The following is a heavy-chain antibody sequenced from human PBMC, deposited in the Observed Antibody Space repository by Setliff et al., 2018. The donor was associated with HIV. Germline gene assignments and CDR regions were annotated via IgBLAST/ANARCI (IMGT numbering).Heavy chain of an antibody. Sequence: SETLSLTCTVSGGSIVSSSYYWGWIRQPPGKGLEWIGTMYYRGTTYNNPSLKSRVTFSADTSKYQFSLNLNSVTATDTAVYYCARQGLTMNRGVPAPILYYFDYWVPGILVTVSS. CDR2: MYYRGTT. CDR1: GGSIVSSSYY. D-gene: IGHD3-10*01. V-gene: IGHV4-39*01. J-gene: IGHJ4*02. CDR3: ARQGLTMNRGVPAPILYYFDY.